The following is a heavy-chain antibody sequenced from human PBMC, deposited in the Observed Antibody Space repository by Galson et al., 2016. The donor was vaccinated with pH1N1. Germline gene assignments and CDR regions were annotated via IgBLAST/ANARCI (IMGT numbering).Heavy chain of an antibody. CDR3: ARRFLEQLEGLPSDAFDF. CDR1: GGSINSGDSY. V-gene: IGHV4-31*03. D-gene: IGHD3-3*01. J-gene: IGHJ3*01. Sequence: TLSLTCTVSGGSINSGDSYWSWIRQHPGRGLEWIGHIYYTGSTQYNASLKSRVTISVDTSKSQFSLKLSSVTAADTAVYYWARRFLEQLEGLPSDAFDFWGQGTMVTVAS. CDR2: IYYTGST.